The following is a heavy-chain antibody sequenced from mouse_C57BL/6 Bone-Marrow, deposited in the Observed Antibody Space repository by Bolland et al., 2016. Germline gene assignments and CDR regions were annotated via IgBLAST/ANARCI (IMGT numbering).Heavy chain of an antibody. CDR3: ASPFNSRFAY. V-gene: IGHV5-2*01. D-gene: IGHD1-3*01. J-gene: IGHJ3*01. CDR2: INSDGGST. Sequence: INSDGGSTYYPDTMERRFIISRDNTKKTLYLQMSSLRSEDTALYYCASPFNSRFAYWGQGTLV.